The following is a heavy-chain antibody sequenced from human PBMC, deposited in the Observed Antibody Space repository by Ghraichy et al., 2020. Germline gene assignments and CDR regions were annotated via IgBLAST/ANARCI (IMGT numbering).Heavy chain of an antibody. Sequence: GESLNISCAASGFTFSSYEMNWVRQAPGKGLEWVSYISSSGSTIYYADSVKGRFTISRDNAKNSLYLQMNSLRAEDTAVYYCARRDRPTINYYGSGSQSCLDAFDIWGQGTMVTVSS. CDR2: ISSSGSTI. V-gene: IGHV3-48*03. CDR1: GFTFSSYE. D-gene: IGHD3-10*01. CDR3: ARRDRPTINYYGSGSQSCLDAFDI. J-gene: IGHJ3*02.